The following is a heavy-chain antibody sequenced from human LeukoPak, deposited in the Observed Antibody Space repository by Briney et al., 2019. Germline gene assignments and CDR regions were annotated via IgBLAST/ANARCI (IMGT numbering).Heavy chain of an antibody. CDR3: ARDSSSGWYLFNWFDP. Sequence: ASVKVSCKASGYTFTSYGISWVRQAPGQGLEWMGWISAYNGNTNYAQELQGRVTMTTDTSTSTAYMELRSLRSDDTAVYYCARDSSSGWYLFNWFDPWGQGTLVTVSS. V-gene: IGHV1-18*01. CDR1: GYTFTSYG. D-gene: IGHD6-19*01. J-gene: IGHJ5*02. CDR2: ISAYNGNT.